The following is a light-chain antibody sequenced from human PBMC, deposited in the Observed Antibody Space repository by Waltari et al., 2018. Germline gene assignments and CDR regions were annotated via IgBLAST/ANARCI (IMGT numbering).Light chain of an antibody. CDR1: SANIGSNT. CDR3: AAWDDSLPGLFV. J-gene: IGLJ1*01. V-gene: IGLV1-44*01. CDR2: NNN. Sequence: QSVVTQPPSASGAPGQRVPSSCPGSSANIGSNTSSWYQQLPGTTPNLLLYNNNKRPSGVPDRSSGSKSGTSASLAISGLQSEDEADYYCAAWDDSLPGLFVFGSGTKVTVL.